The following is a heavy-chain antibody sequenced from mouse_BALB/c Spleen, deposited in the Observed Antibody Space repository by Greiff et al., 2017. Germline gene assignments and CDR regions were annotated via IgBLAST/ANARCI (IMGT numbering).Heavy chain of an antibody. CDR2: ISDGGSYT. Sequence: EVQLVESGGGLVKPGGSLKLSCAASGFTFSDYYMYWVRQTPEKRLEWVATISDGGSYTYYPASVKGRFTIARDNAKNNLYLQMSSLKSEDTAMYYWAREGRYGYDGYWGQGTTLTVSS. D-gene: IGHD2-2*01. CDR3: AREGRYGYDGY. V-gene: IGHV5-4*02. J-gene: IGHJ2*01. CDR1: GFTFSDYY.